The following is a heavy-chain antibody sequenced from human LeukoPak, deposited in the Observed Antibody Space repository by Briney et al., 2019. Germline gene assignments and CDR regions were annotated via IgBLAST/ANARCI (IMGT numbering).Heavy chain of an antibody. CDR2: INHSGST. J-gene: IGHJ3*02. Sequence: SETLSLTCAVYGGSFSGYYWSWIRQPPGKGLEWIGEINHSGSTNYNPSLKSRVTISVDTSKNQFSLKLSSVTAADTAVYYCARGAGMAFDIWGQGTMVTVSS. V-gene: IGHV4-34*01. CDR1: GGSFSGYY. CDR3: ARGAGMAFDI.